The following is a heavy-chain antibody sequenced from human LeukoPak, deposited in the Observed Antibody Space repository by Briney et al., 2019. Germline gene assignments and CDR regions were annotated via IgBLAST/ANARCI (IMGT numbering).Heavy chain of an antibody. Sequence: PGGSLRLSCAASGVTFSSYWMSWVRQAPGEGLEWVANIKQDGSEEYYVDSVKGRFTISRDNAKNSLYLQMNSLRAEDTAVYYCARDHLVRGVTMFGFDYWGQGTLVTVSS. V-gene: IGHV3-7*01. CDR3: ARDHLVRGVTMFGFDY. D-gene: IGHD3-10*01. J-gene: IGHJ4*02. CDR2: IKQDGSEE. CDR1: GVTFSSYW.